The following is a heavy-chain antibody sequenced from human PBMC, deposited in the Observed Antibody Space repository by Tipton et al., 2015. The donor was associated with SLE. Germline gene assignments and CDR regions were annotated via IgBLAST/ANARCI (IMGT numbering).Heavy chain of an antibody. J-gene: IGHJ5*02. CDR1: GYTFTGYY. D-gene: IGHD2-2*01. V-gene: IGHV1-2*02. CDR3: ARGVSCSSTSCGNWFDP. CDR2: INPNSGGT. Sequence: QSGPEVKKPGASVKVSCKASGYTFTGYYMHWVRQAPGQGLEWMGWINPNSGGTNYAQKFQGRVTMTRDTSISTAYMELSRLRSDDTAVYYCARGVSCSSTSCGNWFDPWGQGTLVTVSS.